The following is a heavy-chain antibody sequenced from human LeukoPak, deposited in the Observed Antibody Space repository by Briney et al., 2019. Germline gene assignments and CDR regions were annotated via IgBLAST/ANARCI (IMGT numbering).Heavy chain of an antibody. CDR3: ARDRPLGKTFDY. J-gene: IGHJ4*02. CDR1: GFTFSSYS. Sequence: GSLRLSCAASGFTFSSYSMNWVRQAPGKGLEWVSSISSSSSYIYYADSVKGRFTISRDNAKNSLYLQMNSLRAEDTAVYYCARDRPLGKTFDYWGQGTLVTVSS. D-gene: IGHD3-16*01. CDR2: ISSSSSYI. V-gene: IGHV3-21*04.